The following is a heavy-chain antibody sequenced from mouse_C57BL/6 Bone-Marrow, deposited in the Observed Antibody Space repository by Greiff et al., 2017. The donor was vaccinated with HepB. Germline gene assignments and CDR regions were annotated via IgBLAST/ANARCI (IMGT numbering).Heavy chain of an antibody. CDR3: VRQRRAWFAY. V-gene: IGHV10-1*01. CDR2: IRSKSNNYAT. J-gene: IGHJ3*01. Sequence: DVMLVESGGGLVQPKGSLKLSCAASGFSFNTYAMNWVRQAPGKGLEWVARIRSKSNNYATYYADSVKDRFTISRDDSESMLYLQMNNLKTEDTAMYYCVRQRRAWFAYWGQGTLVTVSA. CDR1: GFSFNTYA.